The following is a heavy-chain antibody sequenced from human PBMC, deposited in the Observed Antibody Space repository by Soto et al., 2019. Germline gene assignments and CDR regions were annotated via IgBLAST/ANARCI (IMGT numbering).Heavy chain of an antibody. J-gene: IGHJ5*02. CDR2: INSDGSRT. Sequence: PGGSLRLSCAASQFTFSRYWMHWVRQAPGKGLMWVSRINSDGSRTTYADSVKGRFTISRDNAKNTLFLQMNSLRAEDSAVYYCVRVATGSYDWCDPWGQGTLVTDSS. D-gene: IGHD1-26*01. V-gene: IGHV3-74*03. CDR3: VRVATGSYDWCDP. CDR1: QFTFSRYW.